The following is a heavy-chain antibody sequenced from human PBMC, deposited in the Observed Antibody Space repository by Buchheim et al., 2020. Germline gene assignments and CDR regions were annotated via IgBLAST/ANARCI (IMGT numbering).Heavy chain of an antibody. V-gene: IGHV3-23*01. CDR1: GFAFSTYA. D-gene: IGHD3-22*01. CDR2: IGGGGGST. CDR3: AKESYDSSGYYQGDLDY. Sequence: EVHLLESGGGLVQPGGSLRLSCAASGFAFSTYALSWVRQAPGKGLEWVSAIGGGGGSTYYADSVKGRFTIARDNSKKTLYLQMTSLRAEDTAVDYCAKESYDSSGYYQGDLDYWGQGTL. J-gene: IGHJ4*02.